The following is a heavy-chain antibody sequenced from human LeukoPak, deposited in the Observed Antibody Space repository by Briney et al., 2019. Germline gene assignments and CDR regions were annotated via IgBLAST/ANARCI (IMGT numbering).Heavy chain of an antibody. J-gene: IGHJ4*02. Sequence: SQTLSLTCTVSNGSISSNTYFWSWIRQPAGKGLEWIGRMSSSGISTYSPSLKSRVTISIDTSRNQFSMNLNSVTAADTAVYYCAKDRYNWNYVSSAPNFDYWGQGTLVTVSS. CDR3: AKDRYNWNYVSSAPNFDY. D-gene: IGHD1-7*01. V-gene: IGHV4-61*02. CDR2: MSSSGIS. CDR1: NGSISSNTYF.